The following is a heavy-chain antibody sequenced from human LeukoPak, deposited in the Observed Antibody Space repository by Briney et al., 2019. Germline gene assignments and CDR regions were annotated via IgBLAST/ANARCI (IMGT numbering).Heavy chain of an antibody. V-gene: IGHV1-69*13. CDR1: GGTFSSYA. CDR2: IIPIFGTA. Sequence: SVKVSCKASGGTFSSYAISWVRQAPRQGLEWMGGIIPIFGTANYAQKFQGRVTITADESTSTAYMELSSLRSEDTAVYYCTSHRGNSGWYFDLWGRGTLVTVSS. D-gene: IGHD4-23*01. CDR3: TSHRGNSGWYFDL. J-gene: IGHJ2*01.